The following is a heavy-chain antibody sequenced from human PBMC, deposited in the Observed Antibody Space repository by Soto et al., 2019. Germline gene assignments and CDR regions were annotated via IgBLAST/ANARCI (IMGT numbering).Heavy chain of an antibody. CDR3: ARRRHYGSGSYYSY. Sequence: QVQLQQWGAGLLKPSETPSLTCAVYGGSFSGYYWGWIRHPPAKGLEWIGENNHSGSANHHPSLKSRVTITVDTSKNQFHPKPSSVTAADTAVYYCARRRHYGSGSYYSYWGQGTLVTVSS. V-gene: IGHV4-34*01. J-gene: IGHJ4*02. CDR2: NNHSGSA. D-gene: IGHD3-10*01. CDR1: GGSFSGYY.